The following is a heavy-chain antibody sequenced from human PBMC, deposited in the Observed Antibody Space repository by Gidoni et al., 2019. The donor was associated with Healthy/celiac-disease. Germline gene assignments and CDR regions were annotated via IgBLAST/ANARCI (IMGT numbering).Heavy chain of an antibody. CDR2: INHSGST. CDR1: GGSFSGYY. D-gene: IGHD3-9*01. J-gene: IGHJ6*02. Sequence: VQLQQWGAGLLKPSETLSLTCAVYGGSFSGYYWSWIRQPPGKGLEWIGEINHSGSTNYNPSLKSRVTISVDTSKNQFSLKLSSVTAADTAVYYCARGAADYDILTGYHNYYYGMDVWGQGTTVTVSS. CDR3: ARGAADYDILTGYHNYYYGMDV. V-gene: IGHV4-34*01.